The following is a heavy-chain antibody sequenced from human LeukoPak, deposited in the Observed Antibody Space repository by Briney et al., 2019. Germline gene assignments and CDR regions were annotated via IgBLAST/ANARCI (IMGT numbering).Heavy chain of an antibody. Sequence: ASVKVSCKASVYIFTSHGIRCVRQAPGQGLEWMGWISVYNGNTNYVQKFQGRVTMTRDTSTSTAYMELRSLRSDDTAVYYCARDLKRGYSSGRYSWGTGSSNDYWGQGTLVTVSS. CDR1: VYIFTSHG. CDR3: ARDLKRGYSSGRYSWGTGSSNDY. D-gene: IGHD6-19*01. J-gene: IGHJ4*02. CDR2: ISVYNGNT. V-gene: IGHV1-18*01.